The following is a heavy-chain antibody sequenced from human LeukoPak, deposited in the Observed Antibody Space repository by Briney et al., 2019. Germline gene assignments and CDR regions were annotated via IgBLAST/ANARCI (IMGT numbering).Heavy chain of an antibody. Sequence: ASVKVSCKASGYTFTKYGITWVRQAPGQGLEWMGWISTYNGNTNYAQKLQGRVTMTTDTSTSTAYMELRSLISDDAAVYYCARDHPPWAYYYDSSGSDAFDIWGQGTMVTVSS. CDR2: ISTYNGNT. V-gene: IGHV1-18*01. J-gene: IGHJ3*02. CDR3: ARDHPPWAYYYDSSGSDAFDI. D-gene: IGHD3-22*01. CDR1: GYTFTKYG.